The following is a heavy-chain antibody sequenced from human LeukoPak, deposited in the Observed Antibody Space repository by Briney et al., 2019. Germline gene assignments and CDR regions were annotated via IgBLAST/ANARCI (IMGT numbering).Heavy chain of an antibody. CDR2: INPRGST. CDR1: GGSFSGYY. CDR3: ARDNPTATVGGFDY. D-gene: IGHD4-11*01. Sequence: SETLSLTCAGYGGSFSGYYWRLIRQPPRKGLEWDGEINPRGSTNYNPSLKLRVTISVDTSKNQFSLKLSSVTAADTAVYYCARDNPTATVGGFDYWGQGTLVTVSS. J-gene: IGHJ4*02. V-gene: IGHV4-34*01.